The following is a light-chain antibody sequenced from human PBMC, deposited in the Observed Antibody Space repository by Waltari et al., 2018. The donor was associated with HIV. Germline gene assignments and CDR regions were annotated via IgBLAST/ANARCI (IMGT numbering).Light chain of an antibody. CDR2: EVT. V-gene: IGLV2-23*02. J-gene: IGLJ2*01. Sequence: QSALTQPASVSGSPGHSITIVCTGTSSAVGNYNFVSWSQHHPGKAPKLIIYEVTKRPSRISDRFSASKSGNTASLTISGLQAEDEADYYCCSYAGVGTFVVFGGGTKVTVL. CDR1: SSAVGNYNF. CDR3: CSYAGVGTFVV.